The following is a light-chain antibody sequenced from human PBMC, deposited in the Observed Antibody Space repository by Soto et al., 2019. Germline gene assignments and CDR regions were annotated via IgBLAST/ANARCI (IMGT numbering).Light chain of an antibody. CDR1: QTISSW. J-gene: IGKJ1*01. Sequence: DIQMTQSPSTLSGSVGDRVTITCRVSQTISSWLAWYQQKPGKAPKLLIYNASTLKSGVPSRFSGSGSGTEFTLTSSSLQPDDFATYYCQHYNSYSQAFGQGTKLELK. CDR3: QHYNSYSQA. CDR2: NAS. V-gene: IGKV1-5*03.